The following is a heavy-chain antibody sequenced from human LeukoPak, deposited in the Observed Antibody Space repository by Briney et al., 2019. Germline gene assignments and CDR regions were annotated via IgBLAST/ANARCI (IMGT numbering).Heavy chain of an antibody. J-gene: IGHJ5*02. Sequence: ASVKVSCKASGYTFTSYGISWVRQAPGQGLGWMGWISAYNGNTNYAQKLQGRVTMTTDTSTSTAYMELRSLRSDDTAVYYCARQPITIFGVVAYNWFDPWGQGTLVTVSS. CDR1: GYTFTSYG. D-gene: IGHD3-3*01. CDR2: ISAYNGNT. CDR3: ARQPITIFGVVAYNWFDP. V-gene: IGHV1-18*01.